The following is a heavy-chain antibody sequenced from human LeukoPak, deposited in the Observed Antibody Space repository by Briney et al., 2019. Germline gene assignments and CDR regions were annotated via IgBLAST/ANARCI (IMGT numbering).Heavy chain of an antibody. Sequence: ASVKVSCKVSGYTLTVLSMHWVRQAPGKGLEWMGGFDPEDGETIYAQKFQGRVTMTEDTSTDTAYMELSSLRSEDTAVYYCATVIRYGGYFDYWGQGTLVTVSS. V-gene: IGHV1-24*01. CDR2: FDPEDGET. CDR3: ATVIRYGGYFDY. D-gene: IGHD3-16*01. J-gene: IGHJ4*02. CDR1: GYTLTVLS.